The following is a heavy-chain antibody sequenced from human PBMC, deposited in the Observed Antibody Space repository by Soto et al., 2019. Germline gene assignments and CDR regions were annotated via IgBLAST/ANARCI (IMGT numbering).Heavy chain of an antibody. CDR3: AKSPNFYCSSPNCYKYYFDH. Sequence: GGSLRLCCAASGFTFNTYGMHWFRQAPGKGLEWVAVISYDGSEKYYVDSVKGRFTISKDNSKNTLYLQMNSLRPEDTAVYYCAKSPNFYCSSPNCYKYYFDHWGQGTRVTVSS. V-gene: IGHV3-30*18. D-gene: IGHD2-2*02. CDR1: GFTFNTYG. CDR2: ISYDGSEK. J-gene: IGHJ4*02.